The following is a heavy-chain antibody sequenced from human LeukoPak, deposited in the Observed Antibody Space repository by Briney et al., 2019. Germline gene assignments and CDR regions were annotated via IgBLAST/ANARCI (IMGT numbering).Heavy chain of an antibody. CDR1: GFTFSSYS. CDR3: ASARDYDYVWGSVDY. Sequence: GGSLRLSCAASGFTFSSYSMNWVRQAPGKGLEWVSSITSSSSYIYYADSVKGRFTISRDNSKNTLYLQMNSLRAEDTAVYYCASARDYDYVWGSVDYWGQGTLVTVSS. V-gene: IGHV3-21*04. D-gene: IGHD3-16*01. J-gene: IGHJ4*02. CDR2: ITSSSSYI.